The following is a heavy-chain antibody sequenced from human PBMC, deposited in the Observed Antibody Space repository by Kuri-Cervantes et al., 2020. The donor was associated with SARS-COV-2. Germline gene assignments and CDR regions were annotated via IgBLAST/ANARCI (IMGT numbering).Heavy chain of an antibody. CDR1: GFTFSSYW. Sequence: GESLKISCAASGFTFSSYWMSWVRQAPGKALEWVSSISGSGSYIYYADSVKGRFTISKESGENSLYLHMNSLRGDDTAVYYCARHRKIYDYWNGKGYFYYYMDVWGKGTTVTVSS. V-gene: IGHV3-21*01. J-gene: IGHJ6*03. CDR3: ARHRKIYDYWNGKGYFYYYMDV. CDR2: ISGSGSYI. D-gene: IGHD3-3*01.